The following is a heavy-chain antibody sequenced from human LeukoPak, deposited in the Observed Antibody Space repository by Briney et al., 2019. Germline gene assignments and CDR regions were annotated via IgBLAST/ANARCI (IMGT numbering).Heavy chain of an antibody. CDR2: ISPFESDA. Sequence: GNSLKISCKSSGYTFTDYWIGWAGHMPGQGLEWMGIISPFESDAKYSPSLQGQVTISADKSINTAYLQWSSLKASDTAIYYGVRLWDNCFDFWGQGTLVTVSS. V-gene: IGHV5-51*01. CDR1: GYTFTDYW. CDR3: VRLWDNCFDF. D-gene: IGHD3-16*01. J-gene: IGHJ5*01.